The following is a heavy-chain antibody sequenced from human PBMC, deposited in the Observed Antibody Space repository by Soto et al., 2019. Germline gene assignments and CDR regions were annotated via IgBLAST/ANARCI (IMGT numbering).Heavy chain of an antibody. D-gene: IGHD4-17*01. V-gene: IGHV1-69*06. Sequence: SVKVSCKASGGTFSSYAISWVRQAPGQGLEWMGGIIPIFGTANYAQKFQGRVTITADKSTSTAYMELSSLRSEDTGVYYCARDTGDGDYDYYYGMDVWGQGTTVTVSS. CDR3: ARDTGDGDYDYYYGMDV. J-gene: IGHJ6*02. CDR1: GGTFSSYA. CDR2: IIPIFGTA.